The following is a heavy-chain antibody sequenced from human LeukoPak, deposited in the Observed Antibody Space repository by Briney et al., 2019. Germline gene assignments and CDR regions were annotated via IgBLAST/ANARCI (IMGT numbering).Heavy chain of an antibody. CDR1: GGSISSFY. Sequence: PSETLSLTCTVSGGSISSFYWSWIRQSPGKGLEWIGYILYSGSTSYNPSLKSRVTISVNTSKKQFSLKLNSVTAADTAVYYCARHMYYYDSNDYPYYFDYWGQGTLVTVSS. CDR3: ARHMYYYDSNDYPYYFDY. V-gene: IGHV4-59*08. D-gene: IGHD3-22*01. J-gene: IGHJ4*02. CDR2: ILYSGST.